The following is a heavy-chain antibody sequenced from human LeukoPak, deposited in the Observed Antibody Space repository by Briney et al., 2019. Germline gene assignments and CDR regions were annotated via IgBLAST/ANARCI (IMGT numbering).Heavy chain of an antibody. CDR1: GYTFTSYA. CDR3: AKDRLRFLEWLLVY. CDR2: INTNTGNP. D-gene: IGHD3-3*01. Sequence: ASVKVSCKASGYTFTSYAMNWVRQAPGQGLEWMGWINTNTGNPTYAQGFTGRFVFSLDTSVSTAYLQISSLKAEDTAVYYCAKDRLRFLEWLLVYWGQGTLVTVSS. J-gene: IGHJ4*02. V-gene: IGHV7-4-1*02.